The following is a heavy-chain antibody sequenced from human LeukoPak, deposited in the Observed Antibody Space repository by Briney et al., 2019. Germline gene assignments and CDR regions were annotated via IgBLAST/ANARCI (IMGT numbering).Heavy chain of an antibody. J-gene: IGHJ6*02. V-gene: IGHV4-59*01. CDR1: GGSISSYY. CDR2: IYYSGST. Sequence: SETLSLACTVSGGSISSYYWSWIRQPPGKGLEWIGYIYYSGSTNYNPSLKSRVTISVDTSKNQFSLKLSSVTAADTAVYYCARTTVDPYGMDVWGQGTTVTVSS. CDR3: ARTTVDPYGMDV. D-gene: IGHD4-23*01.